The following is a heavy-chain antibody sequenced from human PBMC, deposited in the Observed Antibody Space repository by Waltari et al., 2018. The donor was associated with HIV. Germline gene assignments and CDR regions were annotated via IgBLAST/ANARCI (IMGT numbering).Heavy chain of an antibody. CDR1: GFTFSSHA. J-gene: IGHJ5*02. Sequence: EVQLLESGGGLVQPGGSLRLSCADSGFTFSSHAMSWVRQARGKGLKWVSVISGRCARKYYSVSGTGRFTISRDTSTTTLYLQMNRLRAEYTAVYYSAKVPGPRFLSANWFRPWGQGALVTVSS. CDR2: ISGRCARK. D-gene: IGHD3-3*01. CDR3: AKVPGPRFLSANWFRP. V-gene: IGHV3-23*01.